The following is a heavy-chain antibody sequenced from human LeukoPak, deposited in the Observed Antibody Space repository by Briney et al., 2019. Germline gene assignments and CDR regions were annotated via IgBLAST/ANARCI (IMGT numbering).Heavy chain of an antibody. Sequence: GESLKISCKGSGYSFTSYWIGWVRQVPGKGLEWMGIIYPGDSDTRYSPSFQGQVTISADKSIITAYLQWSSLKASDTAMYYCARAGFYYDSSGPKVFDYWGQGTLVTVSS. D-gene: IGHD3-22*01. J-gene: IGHJ4*02. CDR3: ARAGFYYDSSGPKVFDY. CDR2: IYPGDSDT. CDR1: GYSFTSYW. V-gene: IGHV5-51*01.